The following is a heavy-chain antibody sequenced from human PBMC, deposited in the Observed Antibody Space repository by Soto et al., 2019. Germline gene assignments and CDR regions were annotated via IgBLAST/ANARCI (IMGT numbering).Heavy chain of an antibody. J-gene: IGHJ5*02. D-gene: IGHD1-1*01. CDR1: GYTFTDFY. V-gene: IGHV1-2*02. CDR2: INPKTGDT. CDR3: ATGTNGTTGWYHP. Sequence: QVQLVQSGTEVKKPGASVTVSCKSSGYTFTDFYLHWLRQAPGQGLEWVGWINPKTGDTKSSQKFQGRVTMSRDTSVSTAYIDLTRLTSDDTAMYYCATGTNGTTGWYHPWGQGTRVTVSS.